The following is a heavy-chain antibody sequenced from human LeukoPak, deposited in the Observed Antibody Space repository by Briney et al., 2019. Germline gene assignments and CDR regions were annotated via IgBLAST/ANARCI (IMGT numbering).Heavy chain of an antibody. CDR3: ARWGYSSSPNNWFDP. V-gene: IGHV4-31*03. Sequence: SQTLSLTCTVSGGSISSGGYYWSWIRQHPGKGLEWIGYIYYSGSTYYNPSLESRVTISVDTSKNQFSLKLSSVTAADTAVYYCARWGYSSSPNNWFDPWGQGTLVTVSS. D-gene: IGHD6-6*01. CDR2: IYYSGST. J-gene: IGHJ5*02. CDR1: GGSISSGGYY.